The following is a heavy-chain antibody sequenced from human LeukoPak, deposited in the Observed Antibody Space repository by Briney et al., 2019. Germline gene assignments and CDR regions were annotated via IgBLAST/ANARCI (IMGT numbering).Heavy chain of an antibody. J-gene: IGHJ4*02. Sequence: GGSLRLSCAASGFTFSSYGMNWVRQAPGKGLEWVSSITSSSSSIYYAASVKGRFTISRDNAKNSLYLQMNSLRAEDTAVYYCARSYSSSRGTFDYWGQGTLVTVSS. CDR3: ARSYSSSRGTFDY. D-gene: IGHD6-6*01. CDR1: GFTFSSYG. CDR2: ITSSSSSI. V-gene: IGHV3-21*01.